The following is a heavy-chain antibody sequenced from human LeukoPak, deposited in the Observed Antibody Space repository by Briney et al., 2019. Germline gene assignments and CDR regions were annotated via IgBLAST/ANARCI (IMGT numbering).Heavy chain of an antibody. CDR3: ARDQGYSSGSYYFDY. CDR2: ISAYNGNT. V-gene: IGHV1-18*01. Sequence: ASVKVSCKASGYTFTSYGISGVRQAPGQGLEWMGWISAYNGNTNYAQKLQGRVTMTTDTSTSTAYMELRSLRSDDTAVYYCARDQGYSSGSYYFDYWGQGTLVTVSS. J-gene: IGHJ4*02. D-gene: IGHD6-19*01. CDR1: GYTFTSYG.